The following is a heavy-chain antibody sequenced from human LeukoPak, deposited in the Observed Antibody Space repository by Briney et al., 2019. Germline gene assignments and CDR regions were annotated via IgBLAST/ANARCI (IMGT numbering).Heavy chain of an antibody. D-gene: IGHD3-10*01. Sequence: ASVKVSCKASGYIFKTYSFTWVRQAPGQGLEWMGRISAYNGDTNYAQKFQGRVALTADTLTRTGYMELTSLRSDDTAVYYCAFRGVIPNYFDYWGQGSLVTVSS. CDR1: GYIFKTYS. CDR3: AFRGVIPNYFDY. J-gene: IGHJ4*02. CDR2: ISAYNGDT. V-gene: IGHV1-18*01.